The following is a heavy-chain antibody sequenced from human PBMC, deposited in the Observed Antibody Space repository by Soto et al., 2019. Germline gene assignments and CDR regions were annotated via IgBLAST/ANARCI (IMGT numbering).Heavy chain of an antibody. CDR3: ARSIYDFWSGYYFYFDY. CDR1: GYSFTSYG. Sequence: PGESLKISCKGSGYSFTSYGISWVRQMPGKGLEWMGRIYPSDSYTNYSPSFQGHVTISADKSSSTAYLQWSSLKASDTAMYYCARSIYDFWSGYYFYFDYWGQGTLVTVSS. D-gene: IGHD3-3*01. CDR2: IYPSDSYT. V-gene: IGHV5-10-1*01. J-gene: IGHJ4*02.